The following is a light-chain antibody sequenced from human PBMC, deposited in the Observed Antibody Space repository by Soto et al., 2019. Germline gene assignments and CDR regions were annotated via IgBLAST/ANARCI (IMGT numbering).Light chain of an antibody. J-gene: IGLJ1*01. V-gene: IGLV2-14*01. CDR2: EVT. Sequence: QSALTQPASVSGSPGQSITISCTGTSNDVGGYKYVSWYQQHPGKAPKLMIYEVTNRPSGVSNRFSGSKSGNTASLAISGVQAEDEADYYCSSSTITSTYVFGTGTKLTVL. CDR3: SSSTITSTYV. CDR1: SNDVGGYKY.